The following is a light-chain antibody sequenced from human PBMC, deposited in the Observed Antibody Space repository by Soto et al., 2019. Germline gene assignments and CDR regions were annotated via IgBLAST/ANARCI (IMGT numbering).Light chain of an antibody. CDR1: SGHSSYA. CDR2: LNSDGSH. J-gene: IGLJ2*01. V-gene: IGLV4-69*01. CDR3: QTWGTGIHVV. Sequence: QPVLTQSPSASASLGASVNLTCTLSSGHSSYAIAWHQQQPEKGPRYLMKLNSDGSHSKGDGIPDRFSGSSSGAERYLTISSLQSEDEADYYCQTWGTGIHVVFGGGTQLTVL.